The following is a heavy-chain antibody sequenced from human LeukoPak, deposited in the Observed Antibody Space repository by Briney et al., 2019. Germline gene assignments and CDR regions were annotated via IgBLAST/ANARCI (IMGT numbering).Heavy chain of an antibody. V-gene: IGHV4-59*01. D-gene: IGHD3-22*01. Sequence: SETLYLTCTVSGGSIIGSYWTWIRQSPGKSLEYIGYIYNTVDVNYSPSLKSRVTISIDMSGNQFSLRLNSVTAADTALYYCARSRYYDSTGYNPTYYFDSWGQGALVTVSS. CDR2: IYNTVDV. J-gene: IGHJ4*02. CDR1: GGSIIGSY. CDR3: ARSRYYDSTGYNPTYYFDS.